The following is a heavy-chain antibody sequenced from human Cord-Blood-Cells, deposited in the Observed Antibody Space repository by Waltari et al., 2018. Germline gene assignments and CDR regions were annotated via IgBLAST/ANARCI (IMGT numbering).Heavy chain of an antibody. V-gene: IGHV3-74*01. Sequence: EVQLVESGGGLVQPGGSLRLPCAASGFTFSSYWMHWVRQTPGKGLVVVSRINRDWSSTSYADSVKGRFTISRDNAKNTLYLQMNSLRAEDTAVYYCAGGDAFDIWGQGTMVTVSS. J-gene: IGHJ3*02. CDR2: INRDWSST. CDR3: AGGDAFDI. CDR1: GFTFSSYW. D-gene: IGHD2-15*01.